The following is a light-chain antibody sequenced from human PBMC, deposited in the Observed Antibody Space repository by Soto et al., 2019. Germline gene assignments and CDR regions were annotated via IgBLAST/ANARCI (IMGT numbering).Light chain of an antibody. CDR1: QSVSSN. J-gene: IGKJ1*01. CDR3: QQYNNWPQT. CDR2: DAS. V-gene: IGKV3-15*01. Sequence: EVMMTQSPATLSVSLVETATLSCRASQSVSSNLAWYQQKPGQAPRLLIYDASTRATGIPARFSGSGSGTEFTLTISSLQSEDFAVYYCQQYNNWPQTFGQGTNVDIK.